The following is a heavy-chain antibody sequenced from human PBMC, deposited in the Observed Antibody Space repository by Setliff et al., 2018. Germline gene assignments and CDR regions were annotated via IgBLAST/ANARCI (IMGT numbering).Heavy chain of an antibody. D-gene: IGHD2-8*02. Sequence: GGSLRLSCAASGFTFTNSWMNWVRQAPGKGLEWVGRIKSKPDGGTTDYAAPVKGRFTISRDDSESTLYLQMNSLKTEGTAVYYCTTDPYWSDYWGQGTLVTVSS. V-gene: IGHV3-15*01. J-gene: IGHJ4*02. CDR3: TTDPYWSDY. CDR2: IKSKPDGGTT. CDR1: GFTFTNSW.